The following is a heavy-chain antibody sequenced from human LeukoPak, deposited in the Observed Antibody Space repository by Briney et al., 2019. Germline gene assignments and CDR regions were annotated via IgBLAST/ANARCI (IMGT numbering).Heavy chain of an antibody. V-gene: IGHV3-30-3*01. CDR1: GFTFSSYA. Sequence: PGGSLRLSYAASGFTFSSYAMHWVRQAPGKGLEWVAVISYDGSNKYYADSVKGRFTISRDNSKNTLYLQMNSLRAEDTAVYYCARTYDTSGWGGDFDYWGQGTLVTVSS. CDR2: ISYDGSNK. D-gene: IGHD6-19*01. CDR3: ARTYDTSGWGGDFDY. J-gene: IGHJ4*02.